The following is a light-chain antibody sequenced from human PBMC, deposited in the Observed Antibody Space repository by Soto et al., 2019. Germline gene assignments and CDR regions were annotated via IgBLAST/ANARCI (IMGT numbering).Light chain of an antibody. CDR1: QSVSSSY. CDR2: GAS. V-gene: IGKV3-20*01. CDR3: QQYGSSPPVT. J-gene: IGKJ4*01. Sequence: EIVLTQSPGTLSLSPGERATLSCRASQSVSSSYLAWYQQKPGQAPRLLIYGASSRATGIPDRFSGGGSVTDFTLTISRLEPEDLAVYYCQQYGSSPPVTFGGGTKVEIK.